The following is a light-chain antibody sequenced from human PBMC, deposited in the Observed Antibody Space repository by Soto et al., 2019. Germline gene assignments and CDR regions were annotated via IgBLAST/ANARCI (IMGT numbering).Light chain of an antibody. V-gene: IGKV3-20*01. CDR2: GAS. CDR3: QQYGSSPRT. CDR1: QSVTSSY. J-gene: IGKJ1*01. Sequence: VLTQSPGTLSLSPGERATLSCRASQSVTSSYLAWYQLKPGQAPRLLIYGASSRATGIPDRFSGSGSGTDFTLTISRLDPEDFAVYFCQQYGSSPRTFGQGTIVDIK.